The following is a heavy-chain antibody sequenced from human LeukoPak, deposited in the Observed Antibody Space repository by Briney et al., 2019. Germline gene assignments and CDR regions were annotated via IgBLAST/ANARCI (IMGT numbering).Heavy chain of an antibody. V-gene: IGHV3-23*01. J-gene: IGHJ3*02. CDR1: GFTFSSYA. CDR3: AKDTKWTYVAQPDAFDI. CDR2: ISGSGGST. Sequence: PGGSLRLSCAASGFTFSSYAMSWVRQAPGKGLEWGSDISGSGGSTYYAHSVKGRFTMSRDNSKNTLYLQMNSLRAEDTAVYYCAKDTKWTYVAQPDAFDIWGQGTMVTVSS. D-gene: IGHD2-8*01.